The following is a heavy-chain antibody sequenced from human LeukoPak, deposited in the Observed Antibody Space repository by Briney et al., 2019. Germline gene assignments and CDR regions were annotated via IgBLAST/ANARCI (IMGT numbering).Heavy chain of an antibody. D-gene: IGHD3-10*01. CDR2: IYWNDDK. CDR1: GFSLSTSGVG. V-gene: IGHV2-5*01. CDR3: AHTRITMVRGPSHTSNWFDP. J-gene: IGHJ5*02. Sequence: SGPTLVKPTQTLTLTCTFSGFSLSTSGVGVGWIRQPPGKALEWLALIYWNDDKRYSPSLKSRLTITKDTSKNQVVLTMTNMDPVDTATYYCAHTRITMVRGPSHTSNWFDPWGQGTLVTVSS.